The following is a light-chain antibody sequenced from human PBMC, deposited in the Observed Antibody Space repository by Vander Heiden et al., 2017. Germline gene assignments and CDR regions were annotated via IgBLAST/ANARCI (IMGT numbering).Light chain of an antibody. V-gene: IGKV1-5*03. CDR2: KAS. J-gene: IGKJ1*01. Sequence: DIQMTQSPSTLSASVGDRVTITCRASQSISSWLAWYQQKPGKAPKLLIYKASSGESGVPSRFSGSGSGTEFTLTISSLQPDDFATYYCQQDNSYSTFGQGTKVEIK. CDR3: QQDNSYST. CDR1: QSISSW.